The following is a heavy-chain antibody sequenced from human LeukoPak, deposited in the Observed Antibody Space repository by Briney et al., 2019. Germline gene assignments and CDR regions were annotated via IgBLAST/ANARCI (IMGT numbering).Heavy chain of an antibody. CDR1: GVSISSYY. CDR3: ARENIAAAGSGALDY. D-gene: IGHD6-13*01. Sequence: PSETLSLTCTVSGVSISSYYWSWIRQPPGKGLEWIGYIYYSGSTNYNHSLKSRVTISVDKSKNQFSLKLSSVTAADTAVYYCARENIAAAGSGALDYWGQGTLVTVSS. V-gene: IGHV4-59*01. CDR2: IYYSGST. J-gene: IGHJ4*02.